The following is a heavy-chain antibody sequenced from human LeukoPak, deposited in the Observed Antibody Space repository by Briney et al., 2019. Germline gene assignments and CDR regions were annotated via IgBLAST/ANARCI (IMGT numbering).Heavy chain of an antibody. CDR3: ARGRLRKDYGSGSYMPPRNDY. V-gene: IGHV1-69*05. CDR1: GGTFSSYA. D-gene: IGHD3-10*01. CDR2: IIPIFGTA. J-gene: IGHJ4*02. Sequence: ASVKVSCKASGGTFSSYAISWVPQAPGQGLEWMGGIIPIFGTANYAQKFQGRVTITTDESTSTAYMELSSLRSEATAVYYCARGRLRKDYGSGSYMPPRNDYWGQGTLVTVSS.